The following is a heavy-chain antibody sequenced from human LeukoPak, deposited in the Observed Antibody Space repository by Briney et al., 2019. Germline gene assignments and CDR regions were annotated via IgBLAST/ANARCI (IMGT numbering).Heavy chain of an antibody. J-gene: IGHJ3*02. D-gene: IGHD3-3*01. CDR1: GFTFSHYG. CDR2: ISYDGSNK. V-gene: IGHV3-30*03. Sequence: GESLRLSCAASGFTFSHYGVHWVRQAPGKGLEWVAVISYDGSNKYYADSVKGRFTISRDNSKNTLYLQMNSLRAEDTAVYYCARVRVPASELFFGVAYDAFDIWGQGTMVTVSS. CDR3: ARVRVPASELFFGVAYDAFDI.